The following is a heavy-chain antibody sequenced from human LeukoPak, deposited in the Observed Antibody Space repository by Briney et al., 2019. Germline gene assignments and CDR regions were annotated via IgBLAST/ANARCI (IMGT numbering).Heavy chain of an antibody. CDR2: IYFSGTT. CDR3: ARESGFGELFPYAFDI. CDR1: GFTVSSNY. J-gene: IGHJ3*02. D-gene: IGHD3-10*01. Sequence: GSLRLSCAASGFTVSSNYMSWIRQPPGKGLEWIGYIYFSGTTNYNPSLKSRVTVLVDTSKNQFSLKLRSVTAADTAVYYCARESGFGELFPYAFDIWGQGTVVTVSS. V-gene: IGHV4-59*02.